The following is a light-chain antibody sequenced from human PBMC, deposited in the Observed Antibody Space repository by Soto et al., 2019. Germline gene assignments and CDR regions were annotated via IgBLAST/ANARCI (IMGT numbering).Light chain of an antibody. V-gene: IGKV3D-20*02. Sequence: MTQSPATLSVSPGERATLSCRASQSVSSSYLAWYQQKPGQAPRLLIYGASSRATGIPDRFSGSGSGTDFTLTISSLEPEDFAVYYCQQRSNWHPSTFGQGTKVDIK. CDR1: QSVSSSY. CDR3: QQRSNWHPST. CDR2: GAS. J-gene: IGKJ1*01.